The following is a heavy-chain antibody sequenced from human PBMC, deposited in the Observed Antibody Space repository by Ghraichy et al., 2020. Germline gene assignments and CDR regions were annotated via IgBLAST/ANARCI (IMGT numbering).Heavy chain of an antibody. CDR3: ARDGGDAARLGDY. D-gene: IGHD3-9*01. V-gene: IGHV4-38-2*02. CDR1: GYSISSGFY. J-gene: IGHJ4*02. Sequence: SETLSLTCTVSGYSISSGFYWGWIRQIPGKGLEWIGSIHHSGSTYYNPSLRSRVTISVDMSKNQYSLNLSSVTAADTAVYHCARDGGDAARLGDYWGQGTLVTVSS. CDR2: IHHSGST.